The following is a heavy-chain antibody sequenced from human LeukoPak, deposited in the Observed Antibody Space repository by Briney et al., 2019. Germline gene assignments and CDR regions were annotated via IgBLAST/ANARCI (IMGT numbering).Heavy chain of an antibody. J-gene: IGHJ3*02. CDR1: RFTFDRFA. CDR2: ISGNGGNT. D-gene: IGHD6-13*01. Sequence: GGSLRLSCVASRFTFDRFAMNWVRQAPGKGPEWVSCISGNGGNTYYADSVRGRFTISRDNSKNTVYLQMTSLRAEDTAVYYCAKATGFSSPAGAFDIWGQGTVATVSS. V-gene: IGHV3-23*01. CDR3: AKATGFSSPAGAFDI.